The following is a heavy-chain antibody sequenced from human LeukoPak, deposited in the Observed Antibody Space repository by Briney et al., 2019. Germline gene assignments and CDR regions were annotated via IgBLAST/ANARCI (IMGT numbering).Heavy chain of an antibody. CDR2: IFYSGST. Sequence: SETLSLTCTVSGGSISSSGYYWGWIRQPPGKGLEWIGGIFYSGSTYYNPSLKSRVTISVDTSKNQFSLKLSSVTAADTAVYYCARHLRTTGNDGGDYFDYWGQGTLVTVSS. CDR1: GGSISSSGYY. V-gene: IGHV4-39*01. D-gene: IGHD1-1*01. J-gene: IGHJ4*02. CDR3: ARHLRTTGNDGGDYFDY.